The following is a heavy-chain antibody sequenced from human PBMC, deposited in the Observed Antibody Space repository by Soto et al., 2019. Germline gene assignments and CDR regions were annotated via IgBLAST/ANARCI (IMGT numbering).Heavy chain of an antibody. D-gene: IGHD3-10*01. CDR3: AREIYGSGSVYYYYGMDV. J-gene: IGHJ6*02. V-gene: IGHV3-33*01. CDR1: GFTFSSYG. CDR2: IWYDGSNK. Sequence: QVQLVESGGGVVQPGRSLRLSCAASGFTFSSYGMHWVRQAPGKGLEWVAVIWYDGSNKYYADSVKGRFTISRDNSKNTLYLQMNSLRAEDTAVYYCAREIYGSGSVYYYYGMDVWGQGTTVTVSS.